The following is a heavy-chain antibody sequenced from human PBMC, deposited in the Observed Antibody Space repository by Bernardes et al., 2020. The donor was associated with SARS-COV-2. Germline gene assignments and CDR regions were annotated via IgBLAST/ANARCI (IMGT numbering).Heavy chain of an antibody. Sequence: SETLSLTCTVSGASLSSGTFSWSWIRQPPGRGLEWIGYIYSGGNSYYNPSLKGRITLSVDRSKNQFSIHLSSVTAADTAIYFCARGIWLGGILAFDDWGQGALVTVSS. V-gene: IGHV4-30-2*01. CDR2: IYSGGNS. J-gene: IGHJ4*02. CDR3: ARGIWLGGILAFDD. D-gene: IGHD3-9*01. CDR1: GASLSSGTFS.